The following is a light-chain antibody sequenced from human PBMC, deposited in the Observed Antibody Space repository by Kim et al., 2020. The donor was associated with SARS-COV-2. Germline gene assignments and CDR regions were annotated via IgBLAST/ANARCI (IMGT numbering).Light chain of an antibody. V-gene: IGLV3-1*01. CDR2: QDR. J-gene: IGLJ2*01. CDR1: GVNLGDKY. Sequence: SYELTQPPSVFVSPGQTASITCSGVGVNLGDKYTSWYQQRPGQSPVLVMFQDRKRPSGIPERFSGSSSGNIATLTISGTQAMDEADYYCQAWDSGNVVFGGGTQLTVL. CDR3: QAWDSGNVV.